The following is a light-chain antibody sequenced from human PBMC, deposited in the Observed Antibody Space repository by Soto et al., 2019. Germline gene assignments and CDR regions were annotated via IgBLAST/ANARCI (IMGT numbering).Light chain of an antibody. CDR1: QSVSSY. J-gene: IGKJ1*01. Sequence: ETVLTQSPDTLSLSPGERATLSCRASQSVSSYLAWYQQKPGQAPRLLITDASNRATGIPARFSGSGSGTDFTLTISSLEPEDFAVYYCQQRTNWPPTFGQGTKVEIK. CDR3: QQRTNWPPT. CDR2: DAS. V-gene: IGKV3-11*01.